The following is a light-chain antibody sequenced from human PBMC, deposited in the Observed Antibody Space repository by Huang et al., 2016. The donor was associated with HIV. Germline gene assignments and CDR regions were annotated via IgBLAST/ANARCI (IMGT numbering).Light chain of an antibody. CDR2: GSS. V-gene: IGKV3-15*01. CDR3: HQYNNWLLS. J-gene: IGKJ4*01. CDR1: RSVSTN. Sequence: EIVMTQSPATLSVSPGQRVTLSCRANRSVSTNLAWYQKRHGQATRLLIYGSSTSAPGIPARFSGSGSGTDFSLTISSLQSEDFALYYCHQYNNWLLSFGGGTRV.